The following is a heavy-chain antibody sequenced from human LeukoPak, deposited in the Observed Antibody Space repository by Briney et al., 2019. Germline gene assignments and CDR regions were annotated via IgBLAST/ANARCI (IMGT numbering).Heavy chain of an antibody. V-gene: IGHV1-2*02. D-gene: IGHD6-13*01. Sequence: ASVKVSCKAPGYTFTGYYMHWVRQAPGQGLEWMGWINANSGVTDYAQNFQGRVTMTRDTSISTAYMELSRLRSDDTAIYYCARMYSSSSYGYYFDYWGQGTLVTVSS. CDR1: GYTFTGYY. CDR2: INANSGVT. J-gene: IGHJ4*02. CDR3: ARMYSSSSYGYYFDY.